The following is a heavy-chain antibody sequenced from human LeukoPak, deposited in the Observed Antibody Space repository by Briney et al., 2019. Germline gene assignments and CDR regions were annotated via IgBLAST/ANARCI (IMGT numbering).Heavy chain of an antibody. V-gene: IGHV3-21*01. D-gene: IGHD3-10*01. Sequence: GGSLRLSCAASGFTFSDYSMNWVRQAPGKGLEWVSSISFTSSFVYYADSVKGRFTISRDNAKNSLYLQMNSLRAEDTAVYYCASERLVVRGITGYFDYWGQGTLVTVSS. J-gene: IGHJ4*02. CDR2: ISFTSSFV. CDR3: ASERLVVRGITGYFDY. CDR1: GFTFSDYS.